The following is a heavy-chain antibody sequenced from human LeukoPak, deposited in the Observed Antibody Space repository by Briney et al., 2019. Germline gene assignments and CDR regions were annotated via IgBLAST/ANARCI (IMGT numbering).Heavy chain of an antibody. Sequence: GGSLRLSCAASGFTFSSYATSWVRQAPGKGLEWVSAISGSGGSTYYADSVKGRFTISRDNSKNTLYLQMNSLRAEDTAVYYCAKPDVLRYFDWLLLDYWGQGTLVTVSS. CDR3: AKPDVLRYFDWLLLDY. J-gene: IGHJ4*02. V-gene: IGHV3-23*01. D-gene: IGHD3-9*01. CDR2: ISGSGGST. CDR1: GFTFSSYA.